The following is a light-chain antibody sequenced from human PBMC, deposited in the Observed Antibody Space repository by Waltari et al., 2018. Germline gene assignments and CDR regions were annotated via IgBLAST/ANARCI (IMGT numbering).Light chain of an antibody. J-gene: IGLJ3*02. V-gene: IGLV3-19*01. Sequence: SSELTQDPAVSVALGQTVRITCQGDRIRRYYGSWYQQKPGQAPVLVLYGKNNRPSGIPNRFSGSRSGTSASLAISGLRSEDEANYYCATWDDSLSGRVFGGGAKLTVL. CDR1: RIRRYY. CDR3: ATWDDSLSGRV. CDR2: GKN.